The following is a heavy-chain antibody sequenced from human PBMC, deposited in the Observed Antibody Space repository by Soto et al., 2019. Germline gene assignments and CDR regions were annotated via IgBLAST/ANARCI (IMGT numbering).Heavy chain of an antibody. CDR3: AISTGQWPHYYFDY. Sequence: PSETLSLTCAVYGGSFSGYYWSWIRQPPGKGLEWIGEINHSGSTNYNPSLKSRVTISVDTSKNQFSLKLSSVTAADTAVYYCAISTGQWPHYYFDYWGQGTLVTVSS. D-gene: IGHD6-19*01. V-gene: IGHV4-34*01. CDR1: GGSFSGYY. J-gene: IGHJ4*02. CDR2: INHSGST.